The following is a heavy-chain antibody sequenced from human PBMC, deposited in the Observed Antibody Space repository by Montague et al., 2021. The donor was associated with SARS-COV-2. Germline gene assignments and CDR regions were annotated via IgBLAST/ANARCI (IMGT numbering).Heavy chain of an antibody. D-gene: IGHD2-15*01. CDR2: TYYRSEWYS. CDR3: ARAERGSCGDGNCFQYFFNY. Sequence: CAISGDSVSTNSGTWNWVRLSPSRGLEWLGRTYYRSEWYSDYSVSVKSRISINPDTSKNQFSLQLNSVTPEDTAVYHCARAERGSCGDGNCFQYFFNYWGQGTLVTVSS. CDR1: GDSVSTNSGT. V-gene: IGHV6-1*01. J-gene: IGHJ4*02.